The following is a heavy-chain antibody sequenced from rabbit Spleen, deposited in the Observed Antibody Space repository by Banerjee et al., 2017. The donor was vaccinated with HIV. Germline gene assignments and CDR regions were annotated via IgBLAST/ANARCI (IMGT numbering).Heavy chain of an antibody. Sequence: QEQLVESGGGLVQPGASLTLTCTASGFSFSSGYYMSWVRQAPGKGLEWIACIFAGSSNTIDYASWAKGRFTISKSSSTTVTLQMTGLTVADTATYFCVRDYHYIYEDLFYPRLWGQGTLVTVS. CDR2: IFAGSSNTI. CDR1: GFSFSSGYY. D-gene: IGHD6-1*01. J-gene: IGHJ4*01. V-gene: IGHV1S45*01. CDR3: VRDYHYIYEDLFYPRL.